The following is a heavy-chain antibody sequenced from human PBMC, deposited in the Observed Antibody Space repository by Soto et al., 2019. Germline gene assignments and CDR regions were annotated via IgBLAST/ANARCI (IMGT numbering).Heavy chain of an antibody. Sequence: GASVKVSCKASGYIFTDYYVHWVRQAPGQGLEWMGWINPKSGATHYAQKFQGRVTMTRDTSISTAYMEVTSLTSDDTAVYFCATPGGQNSGGYYSFDFWGQGALVTVSS. CDR1: GYIFTDYY. CDR2: INPKSGAT. J-gene: IGHJ4*02. D-gene: IGHD3-22*01. CDR3: ATPGGQNSGGYYSFDF. V-gene: IGHV1-2*02.